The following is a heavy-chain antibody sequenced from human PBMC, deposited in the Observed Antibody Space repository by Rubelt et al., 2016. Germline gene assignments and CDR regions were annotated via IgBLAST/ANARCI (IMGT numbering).Heavy chain of an antibody. CDR3: ARVPCGYFDY. Sequence: QLQLQESGPGLVKPLQTLSLTCSVSGGSVSSGNSYWTWIRQRPGKGLEWIGSVYKSGTTYYNPSLKSRVTISVDTSKNQCSLKLSSVTAADTALYHGARVPCGYFDYWGQGTLVTVSS. CDR1: GGSVSSGNSY. V-gene: IGHV4-39*07. J-gene: IGHJ4*02. CDR2: VYKSGTT.